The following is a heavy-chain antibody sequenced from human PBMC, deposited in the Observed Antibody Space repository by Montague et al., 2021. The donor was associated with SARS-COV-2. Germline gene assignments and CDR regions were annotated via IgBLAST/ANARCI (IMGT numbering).Heavy chain of an antibody. CDR2: TYYRSKWHN. CDR3: ARGWVATIPHMDN. Sequence: SAISGDSVSSNSAAWSWIRQSPSRGLEWLGRTYYRSKWHNDYAVSVKSRITINPDTSKNQFSLQLKSVTPEDTAVYYCARGWVATIPHMDNWGQGGLVIVSS. V-gene: IGHV6-1*01. D-gene: IGHD5-12*01. CDR1: GDSVSSNSAA. J-gene: IGHJ4*02.